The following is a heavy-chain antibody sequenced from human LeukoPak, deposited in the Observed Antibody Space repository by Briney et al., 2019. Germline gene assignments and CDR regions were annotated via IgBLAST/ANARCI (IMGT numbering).Heavy chain of an antibody. J-gene: IGHJ3*02. CDR2: IYPGDSDT. D-gene: IGHD2-2*01. Sequence: KHGESLEISCKGSGYSFTSYWIGWVRQMPGKGLEWMGIIYPGDSDTRYSPSFQGQVTISADKSISTAYLQWSSLKASDTAMYYCAVQYCSSTSCSNWNYPRDAEGDAFDIWGQGTMVTVSS. CDR3: AVQYCSSTSCSNWNYPRDAEGDAFDI. V-gene: IGHV5-51*01. CDR1: GYSFTSYW.